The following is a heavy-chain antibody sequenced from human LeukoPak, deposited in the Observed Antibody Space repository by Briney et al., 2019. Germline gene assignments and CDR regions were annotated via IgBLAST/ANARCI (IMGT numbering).Heavy chain of an antibody. D-gene: IGHD6-19*01. CDR3: ARVSSGWYNPFDF. CDR1: GGSISNYY. Sequence: SETLSLTCTVSGGSISNYYWCWIRQPPGKGLEWIGYIYYSGSTDSSPSLKSRVTILIDTSKNQFSLKLSSVTAADTAVYYCARVSSGWYNPFDFWGQGTLVTVSS. V-gene: IGHV4-59*01. J-gene: IGHJ4*02. CDR2: IYYSGST.